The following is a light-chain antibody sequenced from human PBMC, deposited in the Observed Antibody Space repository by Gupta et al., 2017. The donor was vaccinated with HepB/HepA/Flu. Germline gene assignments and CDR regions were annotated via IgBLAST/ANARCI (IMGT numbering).Light chain of an antibody. V-gene: IGLV3-21*03. Sequence: SYVLTQPPSVSVAPGKTARITCGGNNIGSKSVHWYQQKPGQAPGMVVYDDSDRPSRIPERFSGSNSGNTATLTISRVEAGDEADYYCQVWDSGSDHVVFGGGTKLTVL. CDR1: NIGSKS. CDR2: DDS. CDR3: QVWDSGSDHVV. J-gene: IGLJ2*01.